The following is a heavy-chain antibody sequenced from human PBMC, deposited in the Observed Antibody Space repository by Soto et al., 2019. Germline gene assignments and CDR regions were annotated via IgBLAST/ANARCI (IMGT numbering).Heavy chain of an antibody. D-gene: IGHD3-16*01. Sequence: SETLSLTCAVYGGFLSESYWTWIHQPPGKGLEWIGEINHVGGTNYNPSLKSRVTMSVDTSQNQFSLRLISVTAADTAMYFCVRIRYQLPSSVLWLNPWGQGTPVTVSS. CDR1: GGFLSESY. V-gene: IGHV4-34*01. J-gene: IGHJ5*02. CDR3: VRIRYQLPSSVLWLNP. CDR2: INHVGGT.